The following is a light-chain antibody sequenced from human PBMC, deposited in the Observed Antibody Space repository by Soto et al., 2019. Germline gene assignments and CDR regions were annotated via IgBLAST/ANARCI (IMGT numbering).Light chain of an antibody. CDR1: QSVSSN. V-gene: IGKV3-15*01. CDR2: GAS. CDR3: QYYYTWPPYT. J-gene: IGKJ2*01. Sequence: EVVMTQSPATLSVSPGERATLSCRASQSVSSNLVWYQQKPGQAPRLLIYGASTRATGIPARFSGSGSGTEFTLTISSLQSEDFAVYYCQYYYTWPPYTFGQGTKLEIK.